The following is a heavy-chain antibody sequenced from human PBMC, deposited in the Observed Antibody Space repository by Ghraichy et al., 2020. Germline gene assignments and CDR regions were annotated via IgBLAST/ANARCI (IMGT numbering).Heavy chain of an antibody. CDR2: FDPEDGET. D-gene: IGHD3-22*01. J-gene: IGHJ4*02. Sequence: ASVKVSCKVSGYTLTELSMHWVRQAPGKGLEWMGGFDPEDGETIYGQKFQGRVTMTEDTSTDTAYMELSSLRSEDTAVYYCASSRPDYYDTSGYGVYWGQGTLVTVSS. CDR1: GYTLTELS. V-gene: IGHV1-24*01. CDR3: ASSRPDYYDTSGYGVY.